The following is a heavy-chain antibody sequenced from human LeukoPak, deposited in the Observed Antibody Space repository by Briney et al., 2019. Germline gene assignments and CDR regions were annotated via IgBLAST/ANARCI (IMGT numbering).Heavy chain of an antibody. V-gene: IGHV3-23*01. Sequence: GGSLRLPCAASGFTFSRYAMNWVRQAPGKGLEWVSAISGTGGSTYYADSVEGRLTISRDNSKNTLYLQMNSLRAEDTAVYYCARLYCSSTSCSVWFDPWGQGTLVTVSS. CDR2: ISGTGGST. D-gene: IGHD2-2*01. CDR1: GFTFSRYA. CDR3: ARLYCSSTSCSVWFDP. J-gene: IGHJ5*02.